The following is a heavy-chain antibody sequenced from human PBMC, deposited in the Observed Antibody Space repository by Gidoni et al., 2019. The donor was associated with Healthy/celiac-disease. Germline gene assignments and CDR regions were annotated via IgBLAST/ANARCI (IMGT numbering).Heavy chain of an antibody. J-gene: IGHJ3*02. CDR2: IYYSGST. D-gene: IGHD3-22*01. CDR1: GCSISSGGYS. CDR3: ARRHQYYYDSSGYYHDAFDI. Sequence: QVQLQESGPGLVKPSQTLSLTCAVSGCSISSGGYSWRWIRQPPVKGLEWIGYIYYSGSTYYNPSLKSRVTISVDTSKNQFSLKLSSVTAAETAVYYCARRHQYYYDSSGYYHDAFDIWGQGTMVTVSS. V-gene: IGHV4-30-4*01.